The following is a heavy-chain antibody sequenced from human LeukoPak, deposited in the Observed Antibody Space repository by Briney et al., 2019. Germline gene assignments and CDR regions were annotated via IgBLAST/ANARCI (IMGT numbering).Heavy chain of an antibody. D-gene: IGHD3-10*01. CDR1: GFIVATNY. V-gene: IGHV3-53*01. CDR3: ARDQSETTGFGELFGY. Sequence: GGSLRLSCAASGFIVATNYMTWVRQAPGKGLDWVSVIYSGGTAHYADSVEGRFTISRDNSKNTLYLQMNSLRAEDTAVYYCARDQSETTGFGELFGYWGQGTLVTVSS. J-gene: IGHJ4*02. CDR2: IYSGGTA.